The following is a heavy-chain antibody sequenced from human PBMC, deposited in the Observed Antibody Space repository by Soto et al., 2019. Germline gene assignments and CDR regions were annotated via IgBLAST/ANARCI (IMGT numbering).Heavy chain of an antibody. J-gene: IGHJ6*02. D-gene: IGHD6-6*01. V-gene: IGHV3-33*01. CDR2: IWYDGSNK. CDR3: ARSIAAPVGEAGIYYYYYYGMDV. CDR1: GFTFSSYG. Sequence: GGSLRLSCAASGFTFSSYGMHWVRQAPGKGLEWVAVIWYDGSNKYYADSVKGRFTISRDNSKNTLYLQMNSLRSDDTAVYYCARSIAAPVGEAGIYYYYYYGMDVWGQGTTVTVSS.